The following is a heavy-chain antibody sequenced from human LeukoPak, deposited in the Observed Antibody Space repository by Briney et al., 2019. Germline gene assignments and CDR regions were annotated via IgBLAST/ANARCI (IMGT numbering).Heavy chain of an antibody. D-gene: IGHD7-27*01. J-gene: IGHJ4*02. Sequence: SVKVSCKASGGTFSSYAISWVRQAPRQGLEWMGRIIPIFGTANYAQKFQGRVTITTDESTSTAYMELSSLRSEDTAVYYCARDLSSTANWELDFWGQGILVTVSS. V-gene: IGHV1-69*05. CDR1: GGTFSSYA. CDR2: IIPIFGTA. CDR3: ARDLSSTANWELDF.